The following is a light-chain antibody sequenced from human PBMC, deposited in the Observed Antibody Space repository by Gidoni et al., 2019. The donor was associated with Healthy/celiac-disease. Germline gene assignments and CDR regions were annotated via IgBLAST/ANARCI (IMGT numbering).Light chain of an antibody. V-gene: IGLV1-51*01. CDR3: GTWDSSLSAVV. Sequence: QKVTISCSGSSSNIGNNYVSWYQQLPGTAPKLLIYDNNKRPSGIPDRFSGSKSGTSATLGITGLQTGDEADYYCGTWDSSLSAVVFGGGTKLTVL. CDR1: SSNIGNNY. J-gene: IGLJ2*01. CDR2: DNN.